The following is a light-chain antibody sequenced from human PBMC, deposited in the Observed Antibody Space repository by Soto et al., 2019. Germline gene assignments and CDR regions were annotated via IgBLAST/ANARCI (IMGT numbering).Light chain of an antibody. CDR2: AAS. J-gene: IGKJ4*01. CDR3: QQLNSYPLT. CDR1: QDISDY. V-gene: IGKV1-9*01. Sequence: DIPLTQSPSFLSASVADRVTITCRASQDISDYLAWYQQRPGKAPKLLIYAASTLQSGVPSRFSGSGSGTEFTLTISSLQPEDFATYSCQQLNSYPLTFGGGTKVEIK.